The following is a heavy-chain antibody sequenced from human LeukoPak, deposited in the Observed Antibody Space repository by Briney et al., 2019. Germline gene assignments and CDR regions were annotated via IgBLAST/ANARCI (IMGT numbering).Heavy chain of an antibody. CDR3: VTGVPWD. CDR2: MNPKTGRT. Sequence: ASVKVSCKASGGTFCSYAISWVRQAPGQGFEWMGWMNPKTGRTGFAQKFRGRFTMTRNISINTAYLEVTNLRFEDTALYYCVTGVPWDWGQGSLITVSS. J-gene: IGHJ4*02. V-gene: IGHV1-8*02. CDR1: GGTFCSYA. D-gene: IGHD1-26*01.